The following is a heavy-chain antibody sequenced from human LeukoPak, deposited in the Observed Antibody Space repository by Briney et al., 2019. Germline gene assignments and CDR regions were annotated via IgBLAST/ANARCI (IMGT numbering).Heavy chain of an antibody. D-gene: IGHD6-19*01. CDR2: IIPILGIA. J-gene: IGHJ4*02. Sequence: ASVKVSCKASGGTFSSYAISWVRQAPGQGLEWMGRIIPILGIANYAQKFQGRVAITADKSTSTAYMELSSLRSEDTAVYYCARSGLVARNQGFDYWGQGTLVTVSS. V-gene: IGHV1-69*04. CDR1: GGTFSSYA. CDR3: ARSGLVARNQGFDY.